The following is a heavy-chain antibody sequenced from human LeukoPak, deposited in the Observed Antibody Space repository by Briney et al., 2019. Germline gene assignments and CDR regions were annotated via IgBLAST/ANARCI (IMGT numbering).Heavy chain of an antibody. CDR3: ARAGIYCSGSSCYDDY. V-gene: IGHV1-18*01. D-gene: IGHD2-2*01. CDR2: ISAYNGYT. Sequence: ASVKVSCKASGYIFPSYGITWVRQAPGQGLEWMGWISAYNGYTNYAQKLQGRVTMTTDTSTSTAYMDPRSLRSDDTAVYYCARAGIYCSGSSCYDDYWGQGTLVTVSS. CDR1: GYIFPSYG. J-gene: IGHJ4*02.